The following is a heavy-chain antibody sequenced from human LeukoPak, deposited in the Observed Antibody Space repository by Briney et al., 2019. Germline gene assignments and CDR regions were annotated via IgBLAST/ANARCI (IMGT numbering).Heavy chain of an antibody. D-gene: IGHD1-26*01. Sequence: GGSLRLSCAASGSTFSSYEMNWVRQAPGKGLEWVSYISSTGGTIYYADSVKGRFTISRHNSENTLYLQMNSLSADDTAVYYCARLMGSGWFDPWGQGTLVTVFS. CDR2: ISSTGGTI. V-gene: IGHV3-48*03. CDR3: ARLMGSGWFDP. J-gene: IGHJ5*02. CDR1: GSTFSSYE.